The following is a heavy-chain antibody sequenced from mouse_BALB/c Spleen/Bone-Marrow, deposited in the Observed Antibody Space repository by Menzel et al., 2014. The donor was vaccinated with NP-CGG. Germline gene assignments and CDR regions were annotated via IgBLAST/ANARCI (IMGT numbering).Heavy chain of an antibody. CDR2: ISDGGSYT. Sequence: EVQVVESGGGLVKPGGSLKLSCAASGFTFSGYYMYWVRQTPEKRLEWVATISDGGSYTYYPDSVKGRFTISRDNAKNNLYLQMSSLKSEDTAMYYCARGGNYGAMDYWGQGTSVTVSS. D-gene: IGHD2-1*01. CDR1: GFTFSGYY. CDR3: ARGGNYGAMDY. J-gene: IGHJ4*01. V-gene: IGHV5-4*02.